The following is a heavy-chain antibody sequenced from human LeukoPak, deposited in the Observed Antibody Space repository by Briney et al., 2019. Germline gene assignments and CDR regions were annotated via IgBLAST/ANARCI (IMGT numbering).Heavy chain of an antibody. D-gene: IGHD1-26*01. CDR1: GFTFSTYT. CDR3: ARGEVGATPDDAFDI. V-gene: IGHV3-21*01. CDR2: ISTSSSYI. Sequence: PGGSLRLSCAASGFTFSTYTMNWVRQAPGKGLEWVSSISTSSSYIYYADSAKGRFTISRDNAKNSLYLQMNSLRAEDTAVYYCARGEVGATPDDAFDIWGQGTMVTVSS. J-gene: IGHJ3*02.